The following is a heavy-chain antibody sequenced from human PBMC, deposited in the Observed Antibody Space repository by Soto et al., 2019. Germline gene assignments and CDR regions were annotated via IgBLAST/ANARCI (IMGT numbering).Heavy chain of an antibody. Sequence: QVQLQESGPGLVKPSQTLSLTCTVSGGSISSGGYYWSWFRQHPGKGLVWIGYIYYSGSTNYNPSLKSRVTISVDTSKNQFSLKLSSVTAADTAVYYCARDCYGSGSYYNGGYYYGMDVWGQGTTVTVSS. J-gene: IGHJ6*02. CDR3: ARDCYGSGSYYNGGYYYGMDV. CDR2: IYYSGST. D-gene: IGHD3-10*01. CDR1: GGSISSGGYY. V-gene: IGHV4-31*03.